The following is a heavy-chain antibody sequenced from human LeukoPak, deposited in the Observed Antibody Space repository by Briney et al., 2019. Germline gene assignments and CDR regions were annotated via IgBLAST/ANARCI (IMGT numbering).Heavy chain of an antibody. J-gene: IGHJ4*02. CDR3: ARGGPGYYLDY. CDR1: GFTCSSHD. Sequence: GGSLRLSCAASGFTCSSHDMHWVRQATGKGLEWVSTIGTAGDTYYPGSVKGRFTISRENAKNSLYLQRNILKAGDTAVYYCARGGPGYYLDYWGQGTLVTVSP. CDR2: IGTAGDT. V-gene: IGHV3-13*01.